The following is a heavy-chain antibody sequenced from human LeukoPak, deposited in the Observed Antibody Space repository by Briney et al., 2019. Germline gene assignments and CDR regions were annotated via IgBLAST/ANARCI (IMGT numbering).Heavy chain of an antibody. CDR3: ARGRGATTWRYYFDY. CDR2: ISAYNGNT. V-gene: IGHV1-18*01. D-gene: IGHD1-26*01. J-gene: IGHJ4*02. CDR1: GYTFTNYV. Sequence: ASVKVSCKASGYTFTNYVISWVRQAPGQGLEWMGWISAYNGNTNYAQKLQGRVTMTTDTSTSTAYMELRSLRSDDTAVYYCARGRGATTWRYYFDYWGQGTLVTVSS.